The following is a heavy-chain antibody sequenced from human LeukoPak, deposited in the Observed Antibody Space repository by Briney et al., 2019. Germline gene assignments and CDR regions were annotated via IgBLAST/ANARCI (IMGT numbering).Heavy chain of an antibody. CDR1: GFTFSTYT. V-gene: IGHV3-21*01. J-gene: IGHJ4*02. CDR3: ARHVVAVGFDY. CDR2: ITSSSSYI. Sequence: GGSLRLSCAASGFTFSTYTMNWVRQAPGKGLEWVSSITSSSSYIYYADSVKGRFTISRDNAKNSLYLQMNSLRVEDTAVYYCARHVVAVGFDYWGQGTLVTVSP. D-gene: IGHD3-22*01.